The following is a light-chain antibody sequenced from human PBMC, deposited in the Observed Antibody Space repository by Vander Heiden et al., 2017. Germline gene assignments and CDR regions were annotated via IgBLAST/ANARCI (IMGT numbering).Light chain of an antibody. V-gene: IGLV2-14*01. CDR2: EVS. Sequence: SALTQPASVSGSPGQSITISCTGTSSDVGGYKYVSWYPQHPGKAPKVMIYEVSNRPSGVSNRFSGSKSGNTASLTISGLQAEDEADYYCMSYTSSSTWVFGGGTKLTVL. J-gene: IGLJ3*02. CDR1: SSDVGGYKY. CDR3: MSYTSSSTWV.